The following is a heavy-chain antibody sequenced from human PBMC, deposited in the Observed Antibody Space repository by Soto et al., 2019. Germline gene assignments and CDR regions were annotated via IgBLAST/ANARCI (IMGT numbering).Heavy chain of an antibody. D-gene: IGHD3-9*01. V-gene: IGHV1-18*01. J-gene: IGHJ4*02. CDR1: GYTFTSYG. CDR2: ISAYNGNT. Sequence: ASVKVSGKASGYTFTSYGISWVRQAPGQGLEWRGWISAYNGNTNYAQKLQGRVTMTTDTSTSTAYMELRSLSSDDTAGYYCAREHGTIFGFDYWGQGTLDTVSS. CDR3: AREHGTIFGFDY.